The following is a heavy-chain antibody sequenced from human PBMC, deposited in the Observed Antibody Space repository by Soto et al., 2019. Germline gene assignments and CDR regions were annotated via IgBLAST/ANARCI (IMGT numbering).Heavy chain of an antibody. J-gene: IGHJ4*02. D-gene: IGHD2-2*01. Sequence: GASVKVSCKASGGTFSSYAISWVRQAPGQGLEWMGGIIPIFGTANYAQKFQGRVTITADVSTSTAYMELSSLRSEDTAVYYCARDRRYCSSTSCRRYNFDYWGQGTLVTVS. CDR1: GGTFSSYA. V-gene: IGHV1-69*13. CDR3: ARDRRYCSSTSCRRYNFDY. CDR2: IIPIFGTA.